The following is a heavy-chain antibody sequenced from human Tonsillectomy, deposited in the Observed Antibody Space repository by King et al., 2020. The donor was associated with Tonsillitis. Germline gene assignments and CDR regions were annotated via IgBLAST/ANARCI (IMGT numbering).Heavy chain of an antibody. J-gene: IGHJ5*02. CDR2: IYYSGST. CDR3: ASLRGYYYDSSGYPQGGWFDP. D-gene: IGHD3-22*01. CDR1: GGSISSGGFY. V-gene: IGHV4-31*03. Sequence: PLQESGPGLVKPSQTLSLTCTVSGGSISSGGFYWSWIRQHPGKGLEWMGYIYYSGSTYYTPSLKSRVTISVDTSKNQFSLKLNSVTAADTAVYYCASLRGYYYDSSGYPQGGWFDPWGQGTLVTVSS.